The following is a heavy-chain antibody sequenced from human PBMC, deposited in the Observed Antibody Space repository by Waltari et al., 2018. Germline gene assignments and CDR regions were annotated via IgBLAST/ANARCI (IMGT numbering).Heavy chain of an antibody. CDR1: GGSFTGYY. Sequence: QVQLQQWGAGLLQPSQTLSLHCAVYGGSFTGYYWGWIRQPPGKGLEWIGEINHAGNTNSNPSLRGRITMSVDTSKNQFSLTLQSVTAADTAVYFCVRLEDCSGPGGNCYSGDSFALDVWGQGTAVTVSS. CDR3: VRLEDCSGPGGNCYSGDSFALDV. CDR2: INHAGNT. D-gene: IGHD2-15*01. J-gene: IGHJ6*02. V-gene: IGHV4-34*02.